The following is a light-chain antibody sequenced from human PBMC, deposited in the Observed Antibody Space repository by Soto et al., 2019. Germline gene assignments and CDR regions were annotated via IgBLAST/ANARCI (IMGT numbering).Light chain of an antibody. V-gene: IGLV2-14*03. Sequence: QSVLTQPASVSGSPGQSITISCTGTSSDVGAYDYVSWYQQHPGEVPKLMIFDVSDRPSGVPNRFSGSKSGNTAALTISGLQAEDEADYYCSSFTTSTSYVFGTGTKVTVL. J-gene: IGLJ1*01. CDR3: SSFTTSTSYV. CDR2: DVS. CDR1: SSDVGAYDY.